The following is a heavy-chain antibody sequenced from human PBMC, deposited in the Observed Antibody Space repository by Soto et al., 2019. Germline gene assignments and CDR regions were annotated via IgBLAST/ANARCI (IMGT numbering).Heavy chain of an antibody. CDR3: ARSGVYSGYDVYYYGMDV. CDR2: IYYSGST. Sequence: SETLSLTCTVSGGSISSGDYYWSWIRQPPGKGLEWIGYIYYSGSTYYNPSLKSRVTISVDTSKNQFSLKLSSVTAADTAVYYCARSGVYSGYDVYYYGMDVWGQGTTVTV. D-gene: IGHD5-12*01. J-gene: IGHJ6*02. V-gene: IGHV4-30-4*01. CDR1: GGSISSGDYY.